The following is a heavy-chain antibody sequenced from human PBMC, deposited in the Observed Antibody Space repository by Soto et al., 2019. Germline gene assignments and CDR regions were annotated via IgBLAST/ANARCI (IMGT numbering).Heavy chain of an antibody. CDR2: IIPMYGIA. Sequence: QVQLVQSGGEVKKPGSSVRVSCRTSGGTFKNYGFSWVRQAPGQGLEWMGGIIPMYGIANYGQIFQGRLTITADESTNTAYMDLSSMKSQDTAVYYYAGEVGGSGFHLWGQGTQVTVSS. J-gene: IGHJ5*02. V-gene: IGHV1-69*12. D-gene: IGHD1-26*01. CDR3: AGEVGGSGFHL. CDR1: GGTFKNYG.